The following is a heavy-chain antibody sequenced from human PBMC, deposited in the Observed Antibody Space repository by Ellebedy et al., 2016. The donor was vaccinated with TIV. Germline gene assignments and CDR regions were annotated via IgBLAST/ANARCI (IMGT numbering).Heavy chain of an antibody. CDR3: ARPRYNWNENAFDI. Sequence: PGGSLRLSCAASGFTFSNYWMSWVRQAPGKGLEWVAKIKADGSAKYSLESVKGRFTISRDNAKNSLYMQMNSLRVGDTAVYYCARPRYNWNENAFDIWGQGTMVTVSS. J-gene: IGHJ3*02. D-gene: IGHD1-20*01. V-gene: IGHV3-7*01. CDR2: IKADGSAK. CDR1: GFTFSNYW.